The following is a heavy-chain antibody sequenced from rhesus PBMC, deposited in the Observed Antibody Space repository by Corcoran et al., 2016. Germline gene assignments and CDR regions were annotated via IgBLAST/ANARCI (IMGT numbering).Heavy chain of an antibody. CDR3: AKAYSSGPPFDY. CDR2: INGGGSST. Sequence: EVQLVETGGGLVQPGGSLKLSCAASGFTFNLYGMHWVRQAPGKGLQWVSAINGGGSSTDDADSVKGRLTISRDNSKNTLSLQMNSLRAEDTAVYFCAKAYSSGPPFDYWGQGVLVTVSS. D-gene: IGHD6-31*01. J-gene: IGHJ4*01. V-gene: IGHV3S5*01. CDR1: GFTFNLYG.